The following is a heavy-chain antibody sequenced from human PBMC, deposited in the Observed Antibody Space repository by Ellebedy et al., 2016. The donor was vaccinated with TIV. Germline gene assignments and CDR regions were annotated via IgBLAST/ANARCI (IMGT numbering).Heavy chain of an antibody. CDR1: GYTFTSYD. Sequence: ASVKVSCXASGYTFTSYDINWVRQATGQGLEWMGWMNPNSGNTGYAQKFQGRVTITRDMSTSTAYMELSSLRSEDTAVYYCAALSVGRGRADYYDSSGSPRYHYGMDVWGQGTTVTVSS. CDR3: AALSVGRGRADYYDSSGSPRYHYGMDV. D-gene: IGHD3-22*01. J-gene: IGHJ6*02. V-gene: IGHV1-8*01. CDR2: MNPNSGNT.